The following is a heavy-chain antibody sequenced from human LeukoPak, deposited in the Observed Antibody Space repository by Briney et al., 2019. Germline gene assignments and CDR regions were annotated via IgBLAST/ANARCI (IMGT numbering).Heavy chain of an antibody. V-gene: IGHV1-69*05. CDR1: GGTFSSYA. CDR2: IIPIFGTA. J-gene: IGHJ4*02. CDR3: ARSYGDYVSYFDY. Sequence: SVKVSCKASGGTFSSYAISWVRQAPGQGLEWMGGIIPIFGTANYAQKFQGRVTMTRDTSTSTVYMELSSLRSEDTAVYYCARSYGDYVSYFDYWGQGTLVTVSS. D-gene: IGHD4-17*01.